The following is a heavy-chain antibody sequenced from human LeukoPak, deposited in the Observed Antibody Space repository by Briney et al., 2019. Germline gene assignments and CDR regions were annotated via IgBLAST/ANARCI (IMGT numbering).Heavy chain of an antibody. CDR2: INPNSGGT. J-gene: IGHJ4*02. D-gene: IGHD3-10*01. CDR1: GYTFTGYY. CDR3: ARVRAFGARYFDY. V-gene: IGHV1-2*02. Sequence: ASVKVSCKASGYTFTGYYMHWVRQAPGQGLEWTGWINPNSGGTNYAQKFQGRVTMTRDTSISTAYMELSRLRSDDTAVYYCARVRAFGARYFDYWGQGTLVTVSS.